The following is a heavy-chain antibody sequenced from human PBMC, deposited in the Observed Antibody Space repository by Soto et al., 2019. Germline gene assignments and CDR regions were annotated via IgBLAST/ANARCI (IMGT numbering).Heavy chain of an antibody. V-gene: IGHV3-33*01. D-gene: IGHD3-3*01. CDR2: IWYDGSNK. J-gene: IGHJ6*04. CDR1: GFTFSSYG. Sequence: GGSLRLSCAASGFTFSSYGMHWVRQAPGKGLEWVAVIWYDGSNKYYADSVKGRFTISRDNSKNTLYLQMNSLRAEDTAVYYCASEGVSTIFGVAPGFEFWGKGTTVTVSS. CDR3: ASEGVSTIFGVAPGFEF.